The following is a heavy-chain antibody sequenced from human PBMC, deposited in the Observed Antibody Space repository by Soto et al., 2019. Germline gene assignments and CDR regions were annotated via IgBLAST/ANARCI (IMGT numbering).Heavy chain of an antibody. CDR3: ARDPTVTRGCSDTTCYYEALDI. CDR1: GFSLANFW. Sequence: EVQLVESGGGLVQPGNSLRLSCEASGFSLANFWMTWVRQAPGMGPEWVANIKEDGSMRYYMDSVEGRFTISRDNANNFLFLYMNSLRAEDTAVYYCARDPTVTRGCSDTTCYYEALDIWGQGTMVTVSS. D-gene: IGHD2-2*01. V-gene: IGHV3-7*01. J-gene: IGHJ3*02. CDR2: IKEDGSMR.